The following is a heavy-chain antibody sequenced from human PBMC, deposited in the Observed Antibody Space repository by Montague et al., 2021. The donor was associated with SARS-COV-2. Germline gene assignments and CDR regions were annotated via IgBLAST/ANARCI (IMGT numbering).Heavy chain of an antibody. CDR3: VTWISNHFDY. J-gene: IGHJ4*02. V-gene: IGHV3-23*01. Sequence: NTHYAETVEGRFTISRDNSRNKVYLQMNSLTAADATVYCCVTWISNHFDYWGQGTPVTVSS. CDR2: NT. D-gene: IGHD2-2*03.